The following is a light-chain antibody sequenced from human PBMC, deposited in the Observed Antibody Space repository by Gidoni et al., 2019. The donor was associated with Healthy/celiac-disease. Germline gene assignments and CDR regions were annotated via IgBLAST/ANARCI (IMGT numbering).Light chain of an antibody. J-gene: IGKJ2*01. CDR3: QQYGSSPPRT. V-gene: IGKV3-20*01. CDR2: GAS. Sequence: IVLTQSPGTLSLSPGDRATLSYRASQSVSSSYLAWYQQKPGQAPRLLIYGASSRATGIPDRFSGSGSGTDFTLTISRLEPEDFAVYYCQQYGSSPPRTFGQGTKLEIK. CDR1: QSVSSSY.